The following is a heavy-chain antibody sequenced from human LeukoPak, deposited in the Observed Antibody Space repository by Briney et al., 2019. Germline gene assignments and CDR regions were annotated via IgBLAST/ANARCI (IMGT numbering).Heavy chain of an antibody. V-gene: IGHV3-23*01. CDR3: ARDSSYGRFDY. J-gene: IGHJ4*02. CDR1: GFTFSNSD. CDR2: IRGSGYDP. D-gene: IGHD5-18*01. Sequence: GGSLRLSCTASGFTFSNSDMNWVRQAPGKGLEWVSCIRGSGYDPEYTDSVKGRFTISRDNSRNTLYLQLNSLRAEDTAVYYCARDSSYGRFDYWGQGTLVTVSS.